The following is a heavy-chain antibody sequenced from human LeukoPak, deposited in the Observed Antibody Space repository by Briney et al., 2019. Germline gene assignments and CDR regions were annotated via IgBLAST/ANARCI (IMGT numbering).Heavy chain of an antibody. CDR2: ISDDGSRQ. CDR1: GFTFSNYA. J-gene: IGHJ4*02. D-gene: IGHD3-10*01. Sequence: GRSLRLSCAATGFTFSNYAFRWGRQAPGKGLEWVAFISDDGSRQHYADSVKGRFTISRDNSKNTLNLQMNSLRAEDTAVYYCVKDRTGTYTLDYWGQGTLVTVSS. V-gene: IGHV3-30-3*01. CDR3: VKDRTGTYTLDY.